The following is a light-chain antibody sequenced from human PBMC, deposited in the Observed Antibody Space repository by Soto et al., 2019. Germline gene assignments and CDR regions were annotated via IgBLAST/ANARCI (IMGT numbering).Light chain of an antibody. V-gene: IGLV2-14*01. CDR3: SSYTSTSTLV. J-gene: IGLJ1*01. Sequence: QSVLTQPASGSGSPGQSISMSCTGTSSDIGSYNYVSWYQQHPGKAPKLIIYDVNNRPSGVSDRFSGSKSGNTASLTISGLQAEDEADYYCSSYTSTSTLVFGTGTKVTVL. CDR1: SSDIGSYNY. CDR2: DVN.